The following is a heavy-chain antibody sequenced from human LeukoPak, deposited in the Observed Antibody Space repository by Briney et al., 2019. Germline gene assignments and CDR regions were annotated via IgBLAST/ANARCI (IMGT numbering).Heavy chain of an antibody. D-gene: IGHD2-2*01. J-gene: IGHJ4*02. Sequence: GGSLRLSCAASGFTFSSYAMSWVRQAPGKGLEWVSAISGSGGSTYYADSVKGRFTISRDNSKNTLYLQMNSLRAEDTAVYYCARGIVVVPAAIPYWGQGTLVTVSS. CDR1: GFTFSSYA. CDR3: ARGIVVVPAAIPY. CDR2: ISGSGGST. V-gene: IGHV3-23*01.